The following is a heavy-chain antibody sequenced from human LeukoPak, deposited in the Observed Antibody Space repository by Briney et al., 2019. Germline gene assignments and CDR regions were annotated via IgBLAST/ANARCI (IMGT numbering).Heavy chain of an antibody. CDR3: ARERGEDFDY. J-gene: IGHJ4*02. V-gene: IGHV3-11*01. D-gene: IGHD2-21*01. CDR2: ISSSSSLI. Sequence: GGSLRLSCATSGFTFTDYYMSWIRQAPGKGLEWVSYISSSSSLIYYADSVKGRFTISRDNAKNSLYLQMNSLRAEDTAVYYCARERGEDFDYWGQGTLVTVSS. CDR1: GFTFTDYY.